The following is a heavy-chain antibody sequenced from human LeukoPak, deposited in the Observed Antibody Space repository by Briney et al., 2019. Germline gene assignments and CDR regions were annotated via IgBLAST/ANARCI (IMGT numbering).Heavy chain of an antibody. Sequence: GGSLRLSCAASGFTFRNYAMSWVRQAPGRGLEWVPAIEGSSGITFYADSVKGRFTISRDNSRNTLYLQMNSLRAEDTAVYYCAKDRPGGFYHWGQGTRVTVSS. CDR3: AKDRPGGFYH. J-gene: IGHJ4*02. CDR2: IEGSSGIT. CDR1: GFTFRNYA. V-gene: IGHV3-23*01. D-gene: IGHD1-14*01.